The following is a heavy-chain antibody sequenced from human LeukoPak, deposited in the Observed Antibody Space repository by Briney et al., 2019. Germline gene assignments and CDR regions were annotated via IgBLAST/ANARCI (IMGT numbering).Heavy chain of an antibody. CDR2: IYYSGST. D-gene: IGHD3-10*01. J-gene: IGHJ5*02. Sequence: SETLSLTCTVSGGSISSYYWSWIRQPPGKGLEWIGNIYYSGSTNYNPSLKSRVTISVDTSKNQFSLKLSSVTAADTAVYYCARGGYYGSGNDFRFDPWGQGTLVTVSS. V-gene: IGHV4-59*01. CDR1: GGSISSYY. CDR3: ARGGYYGSGNDFRFDP.